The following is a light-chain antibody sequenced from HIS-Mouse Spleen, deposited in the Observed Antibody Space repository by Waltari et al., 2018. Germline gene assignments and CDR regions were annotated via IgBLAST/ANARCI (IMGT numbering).Light chain of an antibody. CDR1: ALPKKY. Sequence: SYELTQPPSVSVSPGHTARITCPGEALPKKYAYWYQQKSGQAPVLVIYEDSKRPSGIPERFSGSSSGTMATLTISGAQVEDEADYYCYSTDSSGNHRVFGGGTKLTVL. V-gene: IGLV3-10*01. J-gene: IGLJ2*01. CDR3: YSTDSSGNHRV. CDR2: EDS.